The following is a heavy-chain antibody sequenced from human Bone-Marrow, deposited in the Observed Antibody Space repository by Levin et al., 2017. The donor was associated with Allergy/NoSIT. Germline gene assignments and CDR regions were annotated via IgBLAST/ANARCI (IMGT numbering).Heavy chain of an antibody. D-gene: IGHD2-15*01. CDR1: GFRFDEYA. CDR2: ITWNSGDK. V-gene: IGHV3-9*01. Sequence: SLKISCGASGFRFDEYAMHWVRQVPGKGLEWVSGITWNSGDKGYADSLKGRFSISRDNANNSLYLQMDSLKAEDTAIYYCTAYCSGGSCSNMDYWGQGTRVTVSS. CDR3: TAYCSGGSCSNMDY. J-gene: IGHJ4*02.